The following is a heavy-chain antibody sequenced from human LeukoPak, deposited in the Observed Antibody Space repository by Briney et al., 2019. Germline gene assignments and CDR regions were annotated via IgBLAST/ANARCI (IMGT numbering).Heavy chain of an antibody. CDR1: GFTFSSYW. CDR3: AKGRQAYCGGDCYADAFDI. CDR2: IKQDGSEK. J-gene: IGHJ3*02. V-gene: IGHV3-7*01. D-gene: IGHD2-21*01. Sequence: GGSLRLSCAASGFTFSSYWMSWVRQAPGKGLEWVANIKQDGSEKYYVVSVKGRFTISRDNSKNTLYLQMNSLRTDDTAVYYCAKGRQAYCGGDCYADAFDIWGQGTMVTVSS.